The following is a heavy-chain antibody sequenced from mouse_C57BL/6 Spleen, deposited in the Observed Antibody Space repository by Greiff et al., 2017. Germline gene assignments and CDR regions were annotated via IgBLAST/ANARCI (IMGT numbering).Heavy chain of an antibody. Sequence: QVHVKQPGAELVKPGASVKLSCKASGYTFTSYWMHWVKQRPGQGLEWIGMIHPNSGSTNYNEKFKSKATLTVDKSSSTAYMQLSSLTSEDSAVYYCAREDYGAMDYWGQGTSVTVSS. D-gene: IGHD1-1*01. V-gene: IGHV1-64*01. CDR1: GYTFTSYW. CDR3: AREDYGAMDY. CDR2: IHPNSGST. J-gene: IGHJ4*01.